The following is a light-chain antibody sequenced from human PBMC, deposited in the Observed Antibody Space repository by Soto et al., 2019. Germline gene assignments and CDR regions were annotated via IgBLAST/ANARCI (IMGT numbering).Light chain of an antibody. CDR1: QSVSSSY. Sequence: EIVLTQSPGTLSLSPGERATLSCRASQSVSSSYLAWYQQKPGQAPRLLIYGASSRATGIPDRFSGSGSGTDFTLTISRLEPEDFATYYCQRVNSYPLTFGGGTKVDI. CDR2: GAS. J-gene: IGKJ4*01. CDR3: QRVNSYPLT. V-gene: IGKV3-20*01.